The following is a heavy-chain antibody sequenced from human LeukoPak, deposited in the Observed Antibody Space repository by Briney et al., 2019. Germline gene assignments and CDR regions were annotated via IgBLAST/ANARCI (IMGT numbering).Heavy chain of an antibody. CDR1: GFIFSTYG. Sequence: GGSLRLSCSVSGFIFSTYGMNWVRQAPGKGLEWVSAITSGSSYIYYADSVKGRFTISRDDATNSLYLQMNSLRVEDTAVYYCAGALGSDYIYSFDYWGQGTLVTVSS. J-gene: IGHJ4*02. D-gene: IGHD3-10*01. CDR3: AGALGSDYIYSFDY. V-gene: IGHV3-21*01. CDR2: ITSGSSYI.